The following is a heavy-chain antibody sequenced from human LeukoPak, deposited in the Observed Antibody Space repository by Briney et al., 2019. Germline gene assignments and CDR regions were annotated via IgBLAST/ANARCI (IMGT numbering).Heavy chain of an antibody. Sequence: GGSLRLSCAASGFTFSSYAMNWVRQAPGKGLEWVSAISGSGGSTYYADSVKGRFTISRDNSKNTLYLQMNSLRAEDTAVYYCAKSPITMVRGPMYYFDYWGQGTLVTVSS. D-gene: IGHD3-10*01. J-gene: IGHJ4*02. CDR1: GFTFSSYA. V-gene: IGHV3-23*01. CDR3: AKSPITMVRGPMYYFDY. CDR2: ISGSGGST.